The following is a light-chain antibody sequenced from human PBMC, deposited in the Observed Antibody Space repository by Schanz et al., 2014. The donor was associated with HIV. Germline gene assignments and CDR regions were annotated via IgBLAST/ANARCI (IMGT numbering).Light chain of an antibody. Sequence: EIVMTQSPATLSVSPGERATLSCRASQSVSTKLAWYQQKPGQAPRLLIYGASTRATGIPARFSGSGSGTEFTLTIGSLQSEDFAVYYCQQFGISPPWTFGQGTKVEI. V-gene: IGKV3-15*01. CDR2: GAS. J-gene: IGKJ1*01. CDR1: QSVSTK. CDR3: QQFGISPPWT.